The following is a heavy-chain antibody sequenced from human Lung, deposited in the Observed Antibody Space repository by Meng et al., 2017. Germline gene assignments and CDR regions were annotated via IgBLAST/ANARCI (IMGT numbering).Heavy chain of an antibody. V-gene: IGHV4-31*03. Sequence: QVQLQESGPGLVEPSQTLSLTCTVSGGSISSGVYYWSWIRQHPGKGLEWIGHIHYTGRTYYNPSLESRITISVDTSKSQFSLRLSSMTAADTAVYYCAREADGSGRFDYWGQGTLVTVSS. D-gene: IGHD3-10*01. J-gene: IGHJ4*02. CDR1: GGSISSGVYY. CDR3: AREADGSGRFDY. CDR2: IHYTGRT.